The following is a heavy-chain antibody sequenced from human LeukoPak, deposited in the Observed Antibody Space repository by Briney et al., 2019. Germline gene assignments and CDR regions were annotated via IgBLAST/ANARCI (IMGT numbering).Heavy chain of an antibody. CDR2: IIPIFGTA. CDR3: ARDTDDYGDYV. J-gene: IGHJ4*02. Sequence: SVKVSCKASGGTFSSYAISWLRQAPGQGLEWMGGIIPIFGTANYAQKLQGRVTITAEESTSTAYMELSNLRSEDTAVYYCARDTDDYGDYVWGQGTLVTVSS. D-gene: IGHD4-17*01. V-gene: IGHV1-69*13. CDR1: GGTFSSYA.